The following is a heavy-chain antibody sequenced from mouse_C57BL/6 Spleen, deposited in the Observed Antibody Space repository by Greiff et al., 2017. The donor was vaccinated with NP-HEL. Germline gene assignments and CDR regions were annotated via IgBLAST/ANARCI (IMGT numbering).Heavy chain of an antibody. CDR3: ARPTAQAPFDY. D-gene: IGHD3-2*02. Sequence: EVQLQQSGPELVKPGASVKISCKASGYTFTDYYMNWVKQSHGKSLEWIGDINPNNGGTSYNQKFKGKATLTVDKSSSTAYMELRSLTSEDSAVYYCARPTAQAPFDYWGQGTTLTVSS. V-gene: IGHV1-26*01. CDR1: GYTFTDYY. J-gene: IGHJ2*01. CDR2: INPNNGGT.